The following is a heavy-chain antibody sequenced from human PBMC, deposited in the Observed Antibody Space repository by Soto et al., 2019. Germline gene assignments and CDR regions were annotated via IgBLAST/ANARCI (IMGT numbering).Heavy chain of an antibody. CDR1: GGSFSGYY. CDR2: INHSGST. J-gene: IGHJ4*02. CDR3: AGTYYYDSSGFWPL. D-gene: IGHD3-22*01. V-gene: IGHV4-34*01. Sequence: PSETLSLTCAVSGGSFSGYYWSWIRQPPGKGLEWIGEINHSGSTNYNPSLKSRVTISVDTSKNQFSLKLSSVTAADTAVYYCAGTYYYDSSGFWPLWGQGTLVTVSS.